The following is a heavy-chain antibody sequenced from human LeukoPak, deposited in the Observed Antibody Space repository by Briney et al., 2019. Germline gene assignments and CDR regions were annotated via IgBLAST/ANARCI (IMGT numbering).Heavy chain of an antibody. Sequence: GGSLRLSCAASGFTFSSYAMHWVRQAPGKGLEWVAVISYDRSNKYYADSVKGRFTISRDNYRGTLYLQMNSLRAEDTAVYYCAKDLKLAPFDYWGQGTLVTVSS. CDR2: ISYDRSNK. J-gene: IGHJ4*02. V-gene: IGHV3-30-3*01. CDR3: AKDLKLAPFDY. CDR1: GFTFSSYA.